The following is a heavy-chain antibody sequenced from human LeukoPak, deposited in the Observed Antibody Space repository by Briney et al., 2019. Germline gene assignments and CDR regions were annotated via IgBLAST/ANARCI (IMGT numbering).Heavy chain of an antibody. CDR2: TTGSGGTT. Sequence: PGGSLRLSCAASGFTFSSYGMSWVRQAPGKGPQWVSATTGSGGTTYYADSVKGRFTISRDNSKNTLYLQMNSLRAEDTAVYYCAKIQGYFDYWGQGNLVTVSS. CDR1: GFTFSSYG. V-gene: IGHV3-23*01. J-gene: IGHJ4*02. CDR3: AKIQGYFDY.